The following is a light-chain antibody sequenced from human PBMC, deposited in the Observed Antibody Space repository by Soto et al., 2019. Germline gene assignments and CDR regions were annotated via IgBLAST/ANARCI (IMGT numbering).Light chain of an antibody. CDR2: EVS. Sequence: QSALTQPASVSGSPGQSITISWTGTSSDVGSYNLVSWYQEHPGKAPKLMIYEVSKRPSGVCNRFSGSKSGNTASLTISGLQSEDEADYYCCSYAGSSTFVVFGGGTKVTVL. CDR3: CSYAGSSTFVV. V-gene: IGLV2-23*02. J-gene: IGLJ2*01. CDR1: SSDVGSYNL.